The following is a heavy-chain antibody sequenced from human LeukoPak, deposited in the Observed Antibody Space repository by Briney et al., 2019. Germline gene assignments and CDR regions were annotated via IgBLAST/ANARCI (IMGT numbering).Heavy chain of an antibody. V-gene: IGHV3-49*03. Sequence: GGSLRLSCTASGFTFGDYAMSWFRQAPGKGLEWVGFIRSKAYGGTTEYAASVKGRFTISRDDSKSIAYLQMNSLKTEDTAVYYCTRDPGGSYLTTDAFDIWGQGTMVTVSS. CDR3: TRDPGGSYLTTDAFDI. CDR1: GFTFGDYA. J-gene: IGHJ3*02. CDR2: IRSKAYGGTT. D-gene: IGHD1-26*01.